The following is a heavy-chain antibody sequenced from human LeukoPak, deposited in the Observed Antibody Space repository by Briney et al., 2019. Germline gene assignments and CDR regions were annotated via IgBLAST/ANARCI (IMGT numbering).Heavy chain of an antibody. CDR3: AKDRIVGVISAIDY. J-gene: IGHJ4*02. V-gene: IGHV3-30-3*02. D-gene: IGHD3-10*01. Sequence: ADSVKGRFTISRDTSKNTLCLQMNSLRPEDTAMYYCAKDRIVGVISAIDYWGQGTVVTVSS.